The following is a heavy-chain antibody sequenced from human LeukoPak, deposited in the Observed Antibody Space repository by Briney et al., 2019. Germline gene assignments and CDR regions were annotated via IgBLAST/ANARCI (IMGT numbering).Heavy chain of an antibody. J-gene: IGHJ5*02. CDR3: ARRMLEARQSSATGWFDT. CDR2: IYASGAT. CDR1: GGSLSSYS. Sequence: SETLSLTCSVSGGSLSSYSWSWIRQPPGKGLEWIGRIYASGATIYTPSLQSRISISVDTSNNHFSLHLTSVTAADTAVYYCARRMLEARQSSATGWFDTWGQGTLVTVSS. V-gene: IGHV4-4*07. D-gene: IGHD3-16*01.